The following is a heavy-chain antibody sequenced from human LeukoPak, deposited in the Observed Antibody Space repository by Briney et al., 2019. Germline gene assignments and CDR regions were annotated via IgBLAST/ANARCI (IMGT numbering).Heavy chain of an antibody. CDR1: GFTFSSYS. D-gene: IGHD6-19*01. Sequence: PGGSLRLSCAASGFTFSSYSMNWLRQAPGKGLEWVSSISSSSSYIYYADSVKGRFTISRDNAKNSLYLQMSSLRAEDTAVYYCARASLYSSGWYNYWGQGTLVTVSS. CDR2: ISSSSSYI. J-gene: IGHJ4*02. V-gene: IGHV3-21*01. CDR3: ARASLYSSGWYNY.